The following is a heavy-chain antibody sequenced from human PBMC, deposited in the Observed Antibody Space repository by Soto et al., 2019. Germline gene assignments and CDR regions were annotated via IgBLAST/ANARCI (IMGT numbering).Heavy chain of an antibody. D-gene: IGHD3-10*01. CDR3: ARVGSVAVVPDGPDY. CDR2: INPSGGSR. V-gene: IGHV1-46*01. J-gene: IGHJ4*02. CDR1: GYTFTSFY. Sequence: ASVKVSCKASGYTFTSFYMHWVRQAPGQGFEWMGIINPSGGSRSYSKKFQGRVTMTHDTSTSTVYMEVSSLRSEDTAVYYCARVGSVAVVPDGPDYWGQAVLVTVS.